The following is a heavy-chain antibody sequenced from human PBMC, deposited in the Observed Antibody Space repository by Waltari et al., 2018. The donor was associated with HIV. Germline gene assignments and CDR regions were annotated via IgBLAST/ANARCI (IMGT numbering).Heavy chain of an antibody. CDR3: ASLMVVTMVRGVTDYYYGMDV. J-gene: IGHJ6*02. V-gene: IGHV3-30-3*01. Sequence: QVQLVESGGGVVQPGRSLRLPCAASGFTFSSYAMHWVRRAPGKGLEWVAVISYDGSNKYYADSVKGRFTISRDNSKNTLYLQMNSLRAEDTAVYYCASLMVVTMVRGVTDYYYGMDVWGQGTTVTVSS. CDR2: ISYDGSNK. CDR1: GFTFSSYA. D-gene: IGHD3-10*01.